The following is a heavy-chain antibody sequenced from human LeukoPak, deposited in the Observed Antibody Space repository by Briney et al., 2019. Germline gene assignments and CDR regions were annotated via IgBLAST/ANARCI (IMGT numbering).Heavy chain of an antibody. V-gene: IGHV4-39*01. J-gene: IGHJ4*02. CDR3: AYSGSYGHLGY. D-gene: IGHD1-26*01. Sequence: SETLSLTCTVSGGSISSNAYYWAWIRQPPGKGLEWIRSIYSSVSTYYNPSLKSRVTISVDTSKNQFSLRLSSVTAADTALYYCAYSGSYGHLGYWGQGIPVTVSS. CDR2: IYSSVST. CDR1: GGSISSNAYY.